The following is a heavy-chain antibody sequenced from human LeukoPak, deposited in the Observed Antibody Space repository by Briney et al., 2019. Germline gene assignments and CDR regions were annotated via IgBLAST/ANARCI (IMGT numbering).Heavy chain of an antibody. V-gene: IGHV4-30-2*01. D-gene: IGHD3-10*01. CDR3: ARADYYGSGNFDY. Sequence: SQTLSLTCAVSGGSLSSGGYSWRWIRQPPGRGLEWIVYIYHSGSTYNNPSLKSRVTISVDRSKNQFSLKLSSVTAADTAVYYCARADYYGSGNFDYWGQGTLVTVSS. J-gene: IGHJ4*02. CDR2: IYHSGST. CDR1: GGSLSSGGYS.